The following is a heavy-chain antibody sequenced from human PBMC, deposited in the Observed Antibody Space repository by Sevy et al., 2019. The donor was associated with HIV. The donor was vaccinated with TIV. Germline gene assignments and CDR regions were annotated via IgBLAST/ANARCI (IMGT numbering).Heavy chain of an antibody. D-gene: IGHD2-2*01. J-gene: IGHJ6*02. Sequence: GGSLRLSCAASGFTFSGYSMNWVRQAPGKGLEWVSSISSSSSYIYYAYSVKGRFTISRDNAKNSLYLQMNSLRAEDTAVYYCARDRGYCSSTSCYGGMDVWGQGTTVTVSS. CDR3: ARDRGYCSSTSCYGGMDV. CDR1: GFTFSGYS. CDR2: ISSSSSYI. V-gene: IGHV3-21*01.